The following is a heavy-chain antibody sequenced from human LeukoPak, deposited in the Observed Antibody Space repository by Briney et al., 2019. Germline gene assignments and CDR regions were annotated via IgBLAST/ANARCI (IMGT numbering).Heavy chain of an antibody. J-gene: IGHJ5*02. CDR1: GYTFTGYY. D-gene: IGHD2-2*01. CDR3: ARELGYCFTTSCYNWFDP. CDR2: ISPNSGGT. Sequence: ASVKVSCKASGYTFTGYYLHWVRQAPGQGLEWIGWISPNSGGTNYAQKFQGRVTMTRDTSISTVYMELSRLRSDDTAVYYCARELGYCFTTSCYNWFDPWGQGTLVTVSS. V-gene: IGHV1-2*02.